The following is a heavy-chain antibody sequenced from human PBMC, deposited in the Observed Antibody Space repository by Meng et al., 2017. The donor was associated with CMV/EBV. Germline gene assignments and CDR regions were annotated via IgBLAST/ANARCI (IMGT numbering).Heavy chain of an antibody. D-gene: IGHD2-2*03. Sequence: GESLKISCAASGFTFSSYGMHWVRQAPGKGLEWVAFIRYDGSNKYYADSVKGRFTISRDNSKNTLYLQMNSLRAEDTAVYYCAKDLDIVVVPAAVKGYYYYGMDVWGQGTTVTVSS. CDR2: IRYDGSNK. CDR3: AKDLDIVVVPAAVKGYYYYGMDV. CDR1: GFTFSSYG. V-gene: IGHV3-30*02. J-gene: IGHJ6*02.